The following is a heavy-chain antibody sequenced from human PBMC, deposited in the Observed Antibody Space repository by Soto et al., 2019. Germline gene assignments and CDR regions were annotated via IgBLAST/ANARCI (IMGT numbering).Heavy chain of an antibody. CDR3: ATDRLPTLYYYDSSGSSNWVFDY. CDR1: GYTLTELS. Sequence: ASVKVFCKVSGYTLTELSMHWVRQAPGKGLELMGGFDPEDGETIYAQKFQGRVTITDDTSTDTAYMKLSNLRSEDTAVYYCATDRLPTLYYYDSSGSSNWVFDYWG. D-gene: IGHD3-22*01. CDR2: FDPEDGET. J-gene: IGHJ4*01. V-gene: IGHV1-24*01.